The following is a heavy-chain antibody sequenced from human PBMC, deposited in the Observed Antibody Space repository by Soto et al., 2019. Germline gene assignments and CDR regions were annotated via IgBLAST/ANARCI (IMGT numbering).Heavy chain of an antibody. D-gene: IGHD3-22*01. Sequence: GASVKVSCKASGYTFTSYGINWVRQAPGQGLEWMGWISAYNGNTNYAQKLQGRVTMTTDTSTSTAYMELRSLRSDDTAVYYCARARYYYDSSGYQPFDYWGQGTLVTVSS. CDR3: ARARYYYDSSGYQPFDY. CDR1: GYTFTSYG. J-gene: IGHJ4*02. V-gene: IGHV1-18*01. CDR2: ISAYNGNT.